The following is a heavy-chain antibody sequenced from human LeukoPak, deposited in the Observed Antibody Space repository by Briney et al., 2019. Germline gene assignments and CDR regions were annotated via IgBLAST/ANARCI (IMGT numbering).Heavy chain of an antibody. D-gene: IGHD2-15*01. CDR2: ISYDGSNK. CDR1: GFTFSSYA. J-gene: IGHJ4*02. CDR3: ARQPQVAHFDY. Sequence: GGSLRLSCAASGFTFSSYAMHWVRQAPGKGLEWVAVISYDGSNKYYADSVKGRFTISTDNANNSLYLQMNSLRAEDSAIYFCARQPQVAHFDYWGQGTLVSVSS. V-gene: IGHV3-30-3*01.